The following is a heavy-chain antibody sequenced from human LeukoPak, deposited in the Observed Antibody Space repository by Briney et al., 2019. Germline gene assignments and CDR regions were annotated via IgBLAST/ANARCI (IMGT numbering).Heavy chain of an antibody. CDR3: TLYNY. V-gene: IGHV1-8*03. CDR1: GYTFTSYD. Sequence: ASVKVSCKASGYTFTSYDINWVRQATGQGLEWMGWMNPNSGNTGYAQKFQGRVTITRDTSATTAYMELGSLRSDDMAVYYCTLYNYWGQGTLVTVSS. CDR2: MNPNSGNT. D-gene: IGHD2-2*02. J-gene: IGHJ4*02.